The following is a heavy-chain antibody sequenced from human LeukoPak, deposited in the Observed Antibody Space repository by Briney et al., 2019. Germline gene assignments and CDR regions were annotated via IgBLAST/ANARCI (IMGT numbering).Heavy chain of an antibody. J-gene: IGHJ4*02. V-gene: IGHV4-38-2*02. CDR2: IYQSGKT. CDR3: ARGLPGGQLSRYDY. Sequence: PSETLSLTCSVSGYSISRGYYWGWIRQPPGKGLEGMGIIYQSGKTYCNPSLESRVTISVDPSKDQFSLKMNSMTAADTAMYYCARGLPGGQLSRYDYWGQGTLVSVSS. D-gene: IGHD6-13*01. CDR1: GYSISRGYY.